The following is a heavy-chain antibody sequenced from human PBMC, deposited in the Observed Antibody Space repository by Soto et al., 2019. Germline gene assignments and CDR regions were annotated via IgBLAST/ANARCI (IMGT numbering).Heavy chain of an antibody. CDR1: GDSISGYY. Sequence: HVQLQESGPGLVKPSETLSLTCTVSGDSISGYYWNWIRQPPGKGLEWIGYIYYSGSTYYNPSLKSRVNISVDTSKNRFSLNLTSVTAADTAMYYCARHGSRDVVRFDYWGQGILVSVSS. D-gene: IGHD2-15*01. J-gene: IGHJ4*02. CDR2: IYYSGST. CDR3: ARHGSRDVVRFDY. V-gene: IGHV4-59*08.